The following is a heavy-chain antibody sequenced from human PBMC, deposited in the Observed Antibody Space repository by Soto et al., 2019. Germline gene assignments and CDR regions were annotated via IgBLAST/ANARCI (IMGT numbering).Heavy chain of an antibody. Sequence: ASVKVSCKASGDTYTSYYIHWVRQAPGQGLGWMGTFNPSGGGTFYAQKFQGRVTMTRDTSTSTAYMELSSLRSDDTAVYYCARDRYGSGSYYSWAYYYYGMDVWGQGTTVTVSS. CDR1: GDTYTSYY. V-gene: IGHV1-46*01. D-gene: IGHD3-10*01. CDR3: ARDRYGSGSYYSWAYYYYGMDV. CDR2: FNPSGGGT. J-gene: IGHJ6*02.